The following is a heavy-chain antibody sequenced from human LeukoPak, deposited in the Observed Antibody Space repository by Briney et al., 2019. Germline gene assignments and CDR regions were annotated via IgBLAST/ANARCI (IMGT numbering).Heavy chain of an antibody. D-gene: IGHD3-10*01. CDR2: IYYSGST. CDR1: GGSISSSSYY. V-gene: IGHV4-39*01. CDR3: ARPRGSGSRADALDI. Sequence: TSETLSLTCTVSGGSISSSSYYWGWIRQPPGKGLEWIGSIYYSGSTYYNPSLKSRVTISVDTSKNQFSLKLSSVTAAVTAVYYCARPRGSGSRADALDIWGRGTVVTVSS. J-gene: IGHJ3*02.